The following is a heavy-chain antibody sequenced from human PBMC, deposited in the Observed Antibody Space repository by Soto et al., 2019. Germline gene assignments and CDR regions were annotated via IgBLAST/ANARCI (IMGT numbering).Heavy chain of an antibody. CDR2: IIPILGIA. CDR1: GGTFSSYT. V-gene: IGHV1-69*02. J-gene: IGHJ4*02. D-gene: IGHD3-22*01. CDR3: ARCRGDYYDSR. Sequence: HVQLVQSGAEVKKPGSSVKVSCKASGGTFSSYTISWVRQAPGQGLEWMGRIIPILGIANYAQKFQGRVTITADKATSTAYMELSSLSSEDTAVYYCARCRGDYYDSRWGQGTLVTVSS.